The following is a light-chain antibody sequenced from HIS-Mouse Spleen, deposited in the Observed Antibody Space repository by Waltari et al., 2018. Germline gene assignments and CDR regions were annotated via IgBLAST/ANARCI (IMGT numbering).Light chain of an antibody. J-gene: IGLJ2*01. Sequence: SYELTQPSSVSVSPGQTARITCSGDVLATQKYARWFQQKPGQAPVLVIYKDSERPSGIPERFSGSSSGTTVTLTISGAQVEDEADYYCYSAADNNGVFGGGTKLTVL. V-gene: IGLV3-27*01. CDR1: VLATQKY. CDR3: YSAADNNGV. CDR2: KDS.